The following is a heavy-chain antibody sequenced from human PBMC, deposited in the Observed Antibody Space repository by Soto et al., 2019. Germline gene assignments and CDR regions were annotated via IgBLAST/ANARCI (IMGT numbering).Heavy chain of an antibody. CDR3: ARVQVGGSYGLGAFDI. V-gene: IGHV1-3*01. CDR2: INAGNGNT. D-gene: IGHD1-26*01. J-gene: IGHJ3*02. CDR1: GYTFTSYA. Sequence: ASVKVSCKASGYTFTSYAMHWVRQAPGQRLEWMGWINAGNGNTKYSQKFQGRVTITTDTSTSTAYMELRSLRSDDTAVYYCARVQVGGSYGLGAFDIWGQGTMVTVSS.